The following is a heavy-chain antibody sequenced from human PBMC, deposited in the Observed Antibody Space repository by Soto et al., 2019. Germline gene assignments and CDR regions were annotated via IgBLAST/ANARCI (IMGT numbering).Heavy chain of an antibody. CDR1: GGSISSSSYY. CDR3: ARLHYDYYDSSGYSDY. Sequence: SETLSLTCTVSGGSISSSSYYWSWIRQHPGKGLEWIGYIYYSGSTYYNPSLKSRVTISVDTSKNQFSLKLSSVTAADTAVYYCARLHYDYYDSSGYSDYWGQGTLVTVSS. V-gene: IGHV4-31*03. CDR2: IYYSGST. J-gene: IGHJ4*02. D-gene: IGHD3-22*01.